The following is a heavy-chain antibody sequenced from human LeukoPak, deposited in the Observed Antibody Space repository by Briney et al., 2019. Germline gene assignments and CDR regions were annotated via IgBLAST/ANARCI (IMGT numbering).Heavy chain of an antibody. CDR3: ARDSPGQQWLVQVIDH. V-gene: IGHV1-46*01. J-gene: IGHJ4*02. Sequence: ASVKVSCKASGYAFTSYYMHWVRQAPGQGLEWMGIINPSGGSTSYAQKFQGRVTMTRDTSTSTVYMELSSLRSEDTAVYYCARDSPGQQWLVQVIDHWGQGTLVTVSS. D-gene: IGHD6-19*01. CDR1: GYAFTSYY. CDR2: INPSGGST.